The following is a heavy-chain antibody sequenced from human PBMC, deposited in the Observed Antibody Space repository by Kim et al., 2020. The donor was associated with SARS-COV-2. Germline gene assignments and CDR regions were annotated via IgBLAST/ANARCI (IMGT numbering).Heavy chain of an antibody. CDR1: GFTFSDYY. CDR2: ISSSSSYT. D-gene: IGHD6-13*01. V-gene: IGHV3-11*06. CDR3: ARDREDEYSSSWYMNNYYYYYGMDV. J-gene: IGHJ6*02. Sequence: GGSLRLSCAASGFTFSDYYMSWIRQAPGKGLEWVSYISSSSSYTNYADSVKGRFTISRDNAKNSLYLQMNSLRAEDTAVYYCARDREDEYSSSWYMNNYYYYYGMDVWGQGTTVTVSS.